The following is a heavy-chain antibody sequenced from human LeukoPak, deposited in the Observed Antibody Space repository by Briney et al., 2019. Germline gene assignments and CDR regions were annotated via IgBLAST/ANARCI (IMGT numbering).Heavy chain of an antibody. V-gene: IGHV3-48*01. CDR3: ARGDYFDDSASPVDY. Sequence: PGGSLRLSCAASGFTFSSYSMNWVRQAPGKGLEWVSYISSSSGTILYADSVKGRFTISRDNAKNSLYLQMNSLRAEDTAVYYCARGDYFDDSASPVDYWGQGTLDTVSS. D-gene: IGHD2/OR15-2a*01. CDR2: ISSSSGTI. J-gene: IGHJ4*02. CDR1: GFTFSSYS.